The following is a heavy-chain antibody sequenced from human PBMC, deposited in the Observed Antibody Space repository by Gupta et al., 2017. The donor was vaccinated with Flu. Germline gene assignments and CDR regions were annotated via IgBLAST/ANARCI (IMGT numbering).Heavy chain of an antibody. J-gene: IGHJ2*01. CDR2: AYFSGST. CDR3: ARSPVVVRKYWYFDL. V-gene: IGHV4-39*01. D-gene: IGHD2-15*01. Sequence: WGWIRQSPGKGLEWIGNAYFSGSTYYNPSLKGRVAMSVDTSKNEVSLRLNSVTATDSGIYYCARSPVVVRKYWYFDLWGRGTLVTVSS.